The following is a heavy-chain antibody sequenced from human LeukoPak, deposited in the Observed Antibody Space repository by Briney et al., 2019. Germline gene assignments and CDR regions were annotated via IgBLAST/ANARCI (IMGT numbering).Heavy chain of an antibody. J-gene: IGHJ3*02. CDR3: AKDMGSYGSFSAFDI. Sequence: GGSLRLSCAASGFTLSSYAMSWVRQAPGKGLEWVSAISDSGNTYHADSVKGRFTISRDSSKKTLYLQMNSLRADDTAIHYCAKDMGSYGSFSAFDIWGQGTMVTVSS. D-gene: IGHD1-26*01. CDR2: ISDSGNT. CDR1: GFTLSSYA. V-gene: IGHV3-23*01.